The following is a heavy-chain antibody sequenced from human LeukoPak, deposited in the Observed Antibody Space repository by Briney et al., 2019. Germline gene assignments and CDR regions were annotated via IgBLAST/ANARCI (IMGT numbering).Heavy chain of an antibody. CDR3: ARRWAGVSGSYAFDY. Sequence: ASVKVSCKASGYSFTSYGISWVRQAPGQGLEWMGWSSAYNGNTNYAQKFQGRVTMTRDTSTSTVYMELSSLRSEDTAVYYCARRWAGVSGSYAFDYWGQGTLVTVSS. J-gene: IGHJ4*02. D-gene: IGHD1-26*01. V-gene: IGHV1-18*01. CDR2: SSAYNGNT. CDR1: GYSFTSYG.